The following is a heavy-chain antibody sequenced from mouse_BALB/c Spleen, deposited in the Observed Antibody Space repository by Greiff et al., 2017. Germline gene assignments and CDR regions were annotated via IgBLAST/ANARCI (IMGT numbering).Heavy chain of an antibody. D-gene: IGHD2-12*01. CDR1: GYSITSDYA. CDR2: ISYSGST. V-gene: IGHV3-2*02. CDR3: ARCYSLYYAMDY. Sequence: ESGPGLVKPSQSLSLTCTVTGYSITSDYAWNWIRQFPGNKLEWMGYISYSGSTSYNPSLKSRISITRDTSKNQFFLQLNSVTTEDTATYYCARCYSLYYAMDYWGQGTSVTVSS. J-gene: IGHJ4*01.